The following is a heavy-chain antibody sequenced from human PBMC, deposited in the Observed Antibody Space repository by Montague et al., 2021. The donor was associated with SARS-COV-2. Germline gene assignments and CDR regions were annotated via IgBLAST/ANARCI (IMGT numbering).Heavy chain of an antibody. CDR1: GGSISRYY. Sequence: SETLSLTCTVSGGSISRYYWTWIRQPPGKGLEWIGYIYNSGSTNYNPSLTSRVTISVDTSKNQFSLKLSSVAAADTAVYYCARDGRGSSWYDVAFDYWGQGTLVTVSS. D-gene: IGHD6-13*01. J-gene: IGHJ4*02. CDR2: IYNSGST. V-gene: IGHV4-59*01. CDR3: ARDGRGSSWYDVAFDY.